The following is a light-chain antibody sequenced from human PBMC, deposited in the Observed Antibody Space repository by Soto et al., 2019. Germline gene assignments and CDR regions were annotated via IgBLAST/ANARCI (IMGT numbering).Light chain of an antibody. Sequence: IQMTQSPSSMSGSVGDRVTITCRGSQGIRDDVDWYQQKPGKAPKLLIDKASSLERGVPSRFGGSGSGTEFTLTISSLQPDDFATYYCQQYNSYYLTFGQGTKVDIK. J-gene: IGKJ1*01. CDR3: QQYNSYYLT. CDR2: KAS. CDR1: QGIRDD. V-gene: IGKV1-5*03.